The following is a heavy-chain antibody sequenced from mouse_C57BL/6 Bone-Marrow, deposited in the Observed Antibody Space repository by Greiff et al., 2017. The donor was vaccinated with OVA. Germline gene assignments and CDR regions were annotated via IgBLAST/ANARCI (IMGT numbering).Heavy chain of an antibody. CDR2: ISSGSSTI. J-gene: IGHJ2*01. Sequence: EVQRVESGGGLVKPGGSLKLSCAASGFTFSDYGMHWVRQAPEKGLEWVAYISSGSSTIYYADTVKGRFTISRDNTKNTLFLQMTSLWSEDTAMYYCARPLYYYGSSYDYWGQGTTLTVSS. CDR1: GFTFSDYG. V-gene: IGHV5-17*01. CDR3: ARPLYYYGSSYDY. D-gene: IGHD1-1*01.